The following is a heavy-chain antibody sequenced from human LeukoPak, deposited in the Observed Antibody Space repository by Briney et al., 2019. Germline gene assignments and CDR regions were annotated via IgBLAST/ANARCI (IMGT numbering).Heavy chain of an antibody. J-gene: IGHJ4*02. CDR2: INHSEIT. CDR1: GGSFIDYS. Sequence: SETLSLTCSVSGGSFIDYSWSWIRQPPGKGLEWIGEINHSEITNYNPSLESRITMSVDTSKNQFSLKLSSVTAADTAVYYCARHRATGITMVRGVPSPLDYWGQGTLVTVSS. CDR3: ARHRATGITMVRGVPSPLDY. D-gene: IGHD3-10*01. V-gene: IGHV4-34*01.